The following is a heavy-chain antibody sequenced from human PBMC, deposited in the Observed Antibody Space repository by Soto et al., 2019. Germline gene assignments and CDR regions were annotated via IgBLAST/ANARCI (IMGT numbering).Heavy chain of an antibody. CDR1: GFTFSDYA. Sequence: VQLVESGGGVVQPGRSLRLSCAASGFTFSDYAMHWVRQAPGKGLEWVAVVSHHGRITHYADSVKGRFTISRDSSKNTVSLEMTSLRAEDTAVYYCAKGGRQWLVTSDFNYWGQGALVTVSS. J-gene: IGHJ4*02. V-gene: IGHV3-30*18. D-gene: IGHD6-19*01. CDR2: VSHHGRIT. CDR3: AKGGRQWLVTSDFNY.